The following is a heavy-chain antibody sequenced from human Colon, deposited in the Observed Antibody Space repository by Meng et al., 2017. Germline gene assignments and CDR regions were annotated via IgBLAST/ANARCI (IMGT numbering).Heavy chain of an antibody. D-gene: IGHD3-22*01. CDR3: ARYYYDSSGYYAIDY. CDR1: GGSIIGDYY. J-gene: IGHJ4*02. Sequence: QVQLQELGPGLVKPSETLSLTCTVSGGSIIGDYYWSWIRQPPGKGLEWIGYIYYSGSTHYNPSLKSRVTMSVDTSKNQFSLKLSSVTAADTAVYYCARYYYDSSGYYAIDYWGQGTLVTVSS. CDR2: IYYSGST. V-gene: IGHV4-30-4*01.